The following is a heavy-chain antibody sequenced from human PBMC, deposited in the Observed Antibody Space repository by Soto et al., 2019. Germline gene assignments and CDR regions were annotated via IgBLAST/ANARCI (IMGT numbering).Heavy chain of an antibody. CDR1: EGKCSAYG. Sequence: GVFMRHSWAAAEGKCSAYGGNWVRQAPGKGLEWVSYIGSSSDTIYEDSVKGRFTISRDNAKNSLYLQMNSLRVEDTAVYYCVRTPAGTNNWFDPWGQGTLVTVSS. V-gene: IGHV3-48*03. CDR2: IGSSSDT. D-gene: IGHD6-13*01. J-gene: IGHJ5*02. CDR3: VRTPAGTNNWFDP.